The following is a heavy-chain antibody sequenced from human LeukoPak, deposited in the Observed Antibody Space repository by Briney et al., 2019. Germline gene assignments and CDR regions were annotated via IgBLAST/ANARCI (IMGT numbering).Heavy chain of an antibody. CDR2: INPSGGST. V-gene: IGHV1-46*01. CDR1: GYTFTSYY. Sequence: ASVKVSCKASGYTFTSYYMHWVRPAPGQGLEWMGIINPSGGSTSYAQKFQGRVTMTRDTSTSTVYMELSSLRSEDTAVYYCARVRPVTTTFDYWGQGTLVTVSS. J-gene: IGHJ4*02. D-gene: IGHD4-11*01. CDR3: ARVRPVTTTFDY.